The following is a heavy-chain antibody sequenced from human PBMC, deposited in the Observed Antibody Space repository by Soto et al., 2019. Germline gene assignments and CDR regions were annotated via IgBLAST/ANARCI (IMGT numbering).Heavy chain of an antibody. D-gene: IGHD3-10*01. CDR1: GYTFTSYG. J-gene: IGHJ3*01. Sequence: ASVKVSCKASGYTFTSYGISWVRQAPGQGLEWMGWISAYNGNTNYAQKLQGRVTMTTDTSTSTAYMELRSLRSDDTAVYYCASGSVHSKPFIFLFWGQGTMVTVSS. V-gene: IGHV1-18*04. CDR2: ISAYNGNT. CDR3: ASGSVHSKPFIFLF.